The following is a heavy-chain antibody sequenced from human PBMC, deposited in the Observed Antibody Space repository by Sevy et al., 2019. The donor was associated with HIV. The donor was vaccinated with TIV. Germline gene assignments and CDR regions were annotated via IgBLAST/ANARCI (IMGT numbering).Heavy chain of an antibody. V-gene: IGHV3-30-3*01. CDR3: ARAGGWITMVQGVFDY. D-gene: IGHD3-10*01. Sequence: GGSLRLSCAASGFTFSSYAMHWVRQAPGKGLEWVAVISYDGSNKYYADSVKGRFTISRDNSKNTLYLQMNSLRAEDTAVYYCARAGGWITMVQGVFDYWGQGTLVTVSS. CDR2: ISYDGSNK. J-gene: IGHJ4*02. CDR1: GFTFSSYA.